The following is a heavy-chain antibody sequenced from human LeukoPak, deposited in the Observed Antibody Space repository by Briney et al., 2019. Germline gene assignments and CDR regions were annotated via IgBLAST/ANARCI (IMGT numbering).Heavy chain of an antibody. Sequence: GASVKVSCKASGYTFTDYYVHWVRQAPGQGLDWMGWINPNSGGTNYAQKFQGRVTMTRDTSISTAYMELSRLRSDDTAVYYCAREGPIVGATHLVDYWGQGTLVTVSS. J-gene: IGHJ4*02. CDR1: GYTFTDYY. CDR3: AREGPIVGATHLVDY. CDR2: INPNSGGT. D-gene: IGHD1-26*01. V-gene: IGHV1-2*02.